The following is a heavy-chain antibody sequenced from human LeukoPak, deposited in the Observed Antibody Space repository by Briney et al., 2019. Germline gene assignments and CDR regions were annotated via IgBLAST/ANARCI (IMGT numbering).Heavy chain of an antibody. CDR2: ISGSGVGT. D-gene: IGHD6-6*01. Sequence: PGGSLRLSCAASGXTFSSYAVSWVRQAPGKGLEWVSGISGSGVGTYYADSVKGRFTISRDRSKNTLYLQMNSLRAEDTALYYCARGRVDYSSSLTYFDYWGQGTLVTVSP. J-gene: IGHJ4*02. V-gene: IGHV3-23*01. CDR1: GXTFSSYA. CDR3: ARGRVDYSSSLTYFDY.